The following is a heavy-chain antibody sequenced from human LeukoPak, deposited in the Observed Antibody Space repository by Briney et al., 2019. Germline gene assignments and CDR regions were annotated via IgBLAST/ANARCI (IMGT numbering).Heavy chain of an antibody. CDR2: ITWDSGST. J-gene: IGHJ6*02. D-gene: IGHD2-21*01. V-gene: IGHV3-43D*03. CDR3: VKDRPFPYGMDV. CDR1: GFSFDDFA. Sequence: GGSLRLSCAASGFSFDDFAMHWVRQAPGKGLEWVSFITWDSGSTYYADSVKGRFTISRDNSKDSLYLQMNSLRAEDTALYYCVKDRPFPYGMDVWGQGTTVTVSS.